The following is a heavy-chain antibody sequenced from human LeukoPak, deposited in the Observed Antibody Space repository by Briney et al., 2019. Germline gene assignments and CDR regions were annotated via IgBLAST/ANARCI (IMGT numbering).Heavy chain of an antibody. V-gene: IGHV3-21*01. CDR1: EFTLSTYS. J-gene: IGHJ4*02. D-gene: IGHD4-17*01. Sequence: GGSLTLSCGPSEFTLSTYSMNWVRGSPEKGLVWVSSISASRDYIFYADSVKGRFTMSRDKAKNTLYLQMTSLRVEDTAVYYCARVKFGDYAVDYWGQGTLVTVSS. CDR2: ISASRDYI. CDR3: ARVKFGDYAVDY.